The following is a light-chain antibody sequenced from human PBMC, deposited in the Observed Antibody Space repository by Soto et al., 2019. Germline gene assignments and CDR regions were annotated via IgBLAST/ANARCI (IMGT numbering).Light chain of an antibody. CDR2: DAS. CDR1: ESISNW. Sequence: DVPLTQSPSTLSASLGDRVTITCRASESISNWLAWYQQKPGKAPKVLIYDASSLESGVPSRFTGSRSGTEFTLSIRSLEPDDFATYYCQQYNSFSNTFGQGTKLELK. V-gene: IGKV1-5*01. J-gene: IGKJ2*01. CDR3: QQYNSFSNT.